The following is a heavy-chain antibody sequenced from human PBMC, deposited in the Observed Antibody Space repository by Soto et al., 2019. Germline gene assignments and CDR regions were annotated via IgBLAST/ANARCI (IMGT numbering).Heavy chain of an antibody. J-gene: IGHJ4*02. V-gene: IGHV3-66*01. CDR3: ARAYSSSSPLDY. CDR2: IYSGGST. CDR1: GFTVSSNY. D-gene: IGHD6-6*01. Sequence: EVQLVESGGGLVQPGGSLRLSCAASGFTVSSNYMSWVRQAPGKGLEWVSVIYSGGSTYYADSVKGRFTISRDNSKNTLYLQMNSLRAEDTAVHYCARAYSSSSPLDYWGQGTLVTVSS.